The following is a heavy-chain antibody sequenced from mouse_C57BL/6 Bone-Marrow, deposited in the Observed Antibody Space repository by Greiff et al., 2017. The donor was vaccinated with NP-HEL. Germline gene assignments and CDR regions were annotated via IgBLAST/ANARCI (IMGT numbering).Heavy chain of an antibody. CDR1: GYAFSSSW. CDR3: ANFLYAMGC. Sequence: VQLQQSGPELVKPGASVKISCKASGYAFSSSWMNWVKQRPGKGLEWIGRIYPGDGDTNYNGKFKGKATLTADKSSSTAYMQLSGLTSEDSAVYFCANFLYAMGCWGQGTSVTVAS. J-gene: IGHJ4*01. CDR2: IYPGDGDT. V-gene: IGHV1-82*01.